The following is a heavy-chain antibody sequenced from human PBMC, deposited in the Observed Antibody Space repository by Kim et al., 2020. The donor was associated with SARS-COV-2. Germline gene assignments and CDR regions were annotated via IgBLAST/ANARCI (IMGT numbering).Heavy chain of an antibody. J-gene: IGHJ5*02. Sequence: DGSAGYYVDSVKGRFTISRDNAKNSLSLQMNSLRAEDTAVYYCAKGESWGQGTLVAISS. CDR3: AKGES. D-gene: IGHD3-10*01. CDR2: DGSAG. V-gene: IGHV3-7*01.